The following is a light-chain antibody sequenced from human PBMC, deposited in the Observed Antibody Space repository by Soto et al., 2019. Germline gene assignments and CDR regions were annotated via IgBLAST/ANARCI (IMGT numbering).Light chain of an antibody. CDR3: QQRSNWPTT. V-gene: IGKV3D-20*02. J-gene: IGKJ1*01. CDR1: QSTRSN. CDR2: DAS. Sequence: EIVMTQSPVTLSVSPGERATLSCRASQSTRSNIAWYQHTPGQAPRLLIYDASSRATGIPDRFSGSGSGTDFTLTISRLEPEDFAVYYCQQRSNWPTTFGQGTKVDI.